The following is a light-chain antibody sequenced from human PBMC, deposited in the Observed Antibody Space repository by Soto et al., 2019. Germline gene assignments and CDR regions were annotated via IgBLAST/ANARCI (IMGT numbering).Light chain of an antibody. CDR2: GAS. CDR1: QSVSSTY. J-gene: IGKJ1*01. Sequence: EIVLTQSPGTLSLSPGQRASLSCRASQSVSSTYFAWYQQKPGQAPRLLMYGASTRATGIADRFSGSGSGTDFTLTISRLEPEDFAVYYCQQYATSPWTFGQGTKVEIK. V-gene: IGKV3-20*01. CDR3: QQYATSPWT.